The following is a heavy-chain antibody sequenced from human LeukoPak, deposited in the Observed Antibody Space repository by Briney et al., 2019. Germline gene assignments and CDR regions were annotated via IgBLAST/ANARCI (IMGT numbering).Heavy chain of an antibody. J-gene: IGHJ4*02. CDR2: ISGSGGST. CDR3: AKDYKVPRSGWYFDY. D-gene: IGHD6-19*01. CDR1: GFTFSSYA. V-gene: IGHV3-23*01. Sequence: GGSLRLSCAASGFTFSSYAMSWVRQAPGKGLEWVSAISGSGGSTYYADSVKGRFTISRDNSKNTLYLQMNSLRAEDTAVYYCAKDYKVPRSGWYFDYWGQGTLVTVSS.